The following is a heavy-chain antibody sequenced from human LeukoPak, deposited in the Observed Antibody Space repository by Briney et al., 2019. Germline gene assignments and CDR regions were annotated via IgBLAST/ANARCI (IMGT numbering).Heavy chain of an antibody. D-gene: IGHD2-21*01. CDR1: GFTFSTYA. Sequence: PGGSLRLSCAASGFTFSTYAMSWVRQAPGEGLEWVSGINNNGDSAYYADSVKGRFTISRDNPKNTLHLQMSSLRAEDTALYYCVKDRCDRATCPEVWGQGTLVTVSS. J-gene: IGHJ4*02. V-gene: IGHV3-23*01. CDR3: VKDRCDRATCPEV. CDR2: INNNGDSA.